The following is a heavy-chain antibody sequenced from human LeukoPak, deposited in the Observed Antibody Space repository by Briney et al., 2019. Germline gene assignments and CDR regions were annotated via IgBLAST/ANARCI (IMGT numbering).Heavy chain of an antibody. CDR2: INHSGST. J-gene: IGHJ5*02. D-gene: IGHD5-18*01. CDR3: ARGGYPGWFDP. V-gene: IGHV4-34*01. Sequence: SETLSLTCAVYGGSFSGYYWSWIRQSPGKGLEWIGEINHSGSTNYNPSLKSRVTISVDTSKNQFSLKLSSVTAADTAVYYCARGGYPGWFDPWGQGTLVTVSS. CDR1: GGSFSGYY.